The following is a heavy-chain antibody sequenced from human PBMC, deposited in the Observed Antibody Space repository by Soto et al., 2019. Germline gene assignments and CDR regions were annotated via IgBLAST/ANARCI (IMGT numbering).Heavy chain of an antibody. D-gene: IGHD6-19*01. CDR1: GYTFTSYG. V-gene: IGHV1-18*01. J-gene: IGHJ4*02. Sequence: QVQLVQSGGEVKKPGASVKVSCKPSGYTFTSYGISWVRQAPGQGLEWMGWTSADNGNTNYAQKFRGRLTMTTATSTSTVYLDLSSLRSDDTAVYYCARDSSGRANFDYWGQGTLVTVSS. CDR2: TSADNGNT. CDR3: ARDSSGRANFDY.